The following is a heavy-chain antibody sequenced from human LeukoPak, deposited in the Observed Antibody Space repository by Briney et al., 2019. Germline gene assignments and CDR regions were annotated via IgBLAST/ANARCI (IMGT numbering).Heavy chain of an antibody. CDR1: GFTFSSYW. CDR3: AKVVGVVVPAEEYFQH. V-gene: IGHV3-7*01. J-gene: IGHJ1*01. Sequence: PGGSPRLSCAASGFTFSSYWMSWVRQAPGKGLEWVANIKQDGSEKYYVDSVKGRFTISRDNAKNSLYLQMNSLRAEDTAVYYCAKVVGVVVPAEEYFQHWGQGTLVTVSS. CDR2: IKQDGSEK. D-gene: IGHD2-2*01.